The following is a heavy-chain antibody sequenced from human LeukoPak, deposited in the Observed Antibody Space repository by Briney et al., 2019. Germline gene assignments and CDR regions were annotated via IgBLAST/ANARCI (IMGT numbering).Heavy chain of an antibody. J-gene: IGHJ4*02. CDR1: GGTFSSYA. CDR3: AREYIAAAGTHALYYFDY. D-gene: IGHD6-13*01. Sequence: SVKVSCKASGGTFSSYAISWVRQAPGQGLEWMGGIIPIFGTANYAQKFQGRVTITADESTSTAYMELSSLRSEDTAVYYCAREYIAAAGTHALYYFDYWGQETLVTVSS. V-gene: IGHV1-69*01. CDR2: IIPIFGTA.